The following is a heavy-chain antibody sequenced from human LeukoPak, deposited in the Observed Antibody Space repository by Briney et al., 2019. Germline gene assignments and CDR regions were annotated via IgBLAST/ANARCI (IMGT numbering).Heavy chain of an antibody. CDR2: IDKDGRYL. Sequence: GGSLRLSCVTSGFTFSRYWMTWVRQAPGKGLEWVANIDKDGRYLYYADSLKGRFTISRDNSKTSVFLQMNSLRFEDPAVYYCAREESMGAPYYLASWRQGTLVSVSS. V-gene: IGHV3-7*01. CDR3: AREESMGAPYYLAS. D-gene: IGHD1-26*01. CDR1: GFTFSRYW. J-gene: IGHJ4*02.